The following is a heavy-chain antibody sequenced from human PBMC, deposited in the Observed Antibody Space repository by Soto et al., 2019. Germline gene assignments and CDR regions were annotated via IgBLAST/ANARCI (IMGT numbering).Heavy chain of an antibody. D-gene: IGHD2-21*01. CDR1: GFTFSSYA. CDR2: ISGSGSST. Sequence: EVQLLESGGGRIQPGGSLRLSCAASGFTFSSYAMNWVRQVPGKGLQWVSGISGSGSSTYYSDSVRGRFTISRDNSRNTLYRQMSSLRVEDTALYYCAKGDRNRPAVVDYWGQGTLVTVSS. J-gene: IGHJ4*02. CDR3: AKGDRNRPAVVDY. V-gene: IGHV3-23*01.